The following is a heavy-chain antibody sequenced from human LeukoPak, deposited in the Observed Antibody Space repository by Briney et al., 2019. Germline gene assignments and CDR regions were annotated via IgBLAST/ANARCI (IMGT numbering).Heavy chain of an antibody. J-gene: IGHJ6*03. D-gene: IGHD3-10*01. CDR3: ARAHRAKFYDFGRYFYFFYKDG. CDR2: MSYSGST. CDR1: GGSISGHY. Sequence: SETLSLTCTVSGGSISGHYWTWIRQPPGKGLEFIGYMSYSGSTDYNPSLKSRVTISIDTSKNQFSLRLSSVTAADTAVYFCARAHRAKFYDFGRYFYFFYKDGWGRRTTVTVSS. V-gene: IGHV4-59*11.